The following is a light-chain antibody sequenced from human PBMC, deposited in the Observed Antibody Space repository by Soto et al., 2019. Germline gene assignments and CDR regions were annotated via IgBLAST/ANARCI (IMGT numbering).Light chain of an antibody. CDR3: QQYDNLPPPFT. Sequence: DIQMTQSPSSLSASVGDRVTITCQASQDISNYLNWYQQKPGKAPKLLTYDASNLETGVPSRFSGSGYGTDFTFTISSLQPEDIETYYCQQYDNLPPPFTFGPGTKVDIK. J-gene: IGKJ3*01. CDR1: QDISNY. CDR2: DAS. V-gene: IGKV1-33*01.